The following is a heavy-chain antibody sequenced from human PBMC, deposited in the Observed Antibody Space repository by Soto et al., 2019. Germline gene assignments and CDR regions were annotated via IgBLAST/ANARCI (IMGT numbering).Heavy chain of an antibody. CDR1: GFTFSSYG. V-gene: IGHV3-33*01. J-gene: IGHJ6*02. Sequence: GGSLRLSCAASGFTFSSYGMHWVRQAPGKGLEWVAVIWYGGSNKYYADSVKGRFTISRDNSKNTLYLQMNSLRAEDTAVYYCATVRENYYYYGMDVWGQGTTVTVSS. CDR3: ATVRENYYYYGMDV. CDR2: IWYGGSNK.